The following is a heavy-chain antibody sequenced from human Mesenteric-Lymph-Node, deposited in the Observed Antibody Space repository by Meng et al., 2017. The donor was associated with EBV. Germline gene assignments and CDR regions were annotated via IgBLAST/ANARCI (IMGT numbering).Heavy chain of an antibody. CDR2: ISHSGGT. V-gene: IGHV4-34*01. CDR3: ATHGSGSYSWFDP. D-gene: IGHD3-10*01. J-gene: IGHJ5*02. CDR1: GGSSSGDY. Sequence: QVQLKQGGARLLKPSETLSLTCGVYGGSSSGDYWSWIRQPPGKGLEWIGEISHSGGTTYNPSLKSRVTISVDTSKNQFSLKLSSVTAADTAVYYCATHGSGSYSWFDPWGQGTLVTVSS.